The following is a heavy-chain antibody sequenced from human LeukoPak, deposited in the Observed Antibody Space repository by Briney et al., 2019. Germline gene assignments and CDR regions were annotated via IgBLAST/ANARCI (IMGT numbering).Heavy chain of an antibody. CDR2: INPNSGGT. Sequence: ASVKVSCKASGYIFTGYYMHWVRQAPGQGLEWMGWINPNSGGTNYAQKFQGRVTMTRDTSISTAYMELSRLRSDDTAVYYCARGAAAAGTEFLDYWGQGTLVTVSS. J-gene: IGHJ4*02. CDR3: ARGAAAAGTEFLDY. V-gene: IGHV1-2*02. D-gene: IGHD6-13*01. CDR1: GYIFTGYY.